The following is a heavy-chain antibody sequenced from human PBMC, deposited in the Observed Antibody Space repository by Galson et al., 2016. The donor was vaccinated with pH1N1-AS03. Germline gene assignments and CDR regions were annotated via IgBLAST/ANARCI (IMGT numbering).Heavy chain of an antibody. Sequence: SVKVSCKASGYTFTGFFMHWVRQAPGQGLEWMGRINPNTGAANYAQKFQGRVTMTRDTSISTAYMELSSLRSDDTAVYYCARPYGGGYWGQGTRVTVSS. V-gene: IGHV1-2*06. CDR3: ARPYGGGY. J-gene: IGHJ4*02. D-gene: IGHD4-23*01. CDR2: INPNTGAA. CDR1: GYTFTGFF.